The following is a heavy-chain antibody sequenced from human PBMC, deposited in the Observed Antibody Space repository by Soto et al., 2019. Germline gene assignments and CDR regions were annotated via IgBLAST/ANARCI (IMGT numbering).Heavy chain of an antibody. D-gene: IGHD1-26*01. CDR1: GGTFSSYA. Sequence: QVQLVQSGAEVKKPGSSVKVSCKASGGTFSSYAISWVRQAPGQGLEWMGGIIPMFGTANYVQKFQGRVTITADESTSTAYMELSSLRSEDTAVYYCARGLSGSYDRVFDPWGQGTLVTVSS. CDR3: ARGLSGSYDRVFDP. CDR2: IIPMFGTA. J-gene: IGHJ5*02. V-gene: IGHV1-69*01.